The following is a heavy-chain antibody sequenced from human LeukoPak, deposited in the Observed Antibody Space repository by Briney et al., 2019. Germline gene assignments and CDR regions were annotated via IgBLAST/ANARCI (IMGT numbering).Heavy chain of an antibody. V-gene: IGHV1-24*01. J-gene: IGHJ4*02. CDR3: ATAPPLNCSSTSCYLDY. CDR2: LDPEEGET. D-gene: IGHD2-2*01. Sequence: ASVKVSCKVFGYTLSEVSLHWVRQAPGKGLEWMGGLDPEEGETIYAQKFQGRVTMTADTSTDTAYMELSSLRSEDTAVYYCATAPPLNCSSTSCYLDYWGQGTLVTVSS. CDR1: GYTLSEVS.